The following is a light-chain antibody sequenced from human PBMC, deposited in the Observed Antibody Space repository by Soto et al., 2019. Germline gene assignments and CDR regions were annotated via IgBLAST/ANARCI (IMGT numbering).Light chain of an antibody. CDR1: QSISTY. Sequence: DIPMTQSPSSLSASVGDRVTITCRATQSISTYLNWYHQKPGKAPKLLIYDASFLQSGVPSRFSGSGSGTDFTLTISSLQPEDFSTYYCQQSYNTPYTFGQGTNLEIK. CDR2: DAS. CDR3: QQSYNTPYT. V-gene: IGKV1-39*01. J-gene: IGKJ2*01.